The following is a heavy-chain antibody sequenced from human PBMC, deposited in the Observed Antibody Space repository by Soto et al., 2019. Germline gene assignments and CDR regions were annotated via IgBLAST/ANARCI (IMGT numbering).Heavy chain of an antibody. CDR1: GFSLSTSGVG. Sequence: SGPTLVNPTQTLTLTCTFSGFSLSTSGVGVGWIRQPPGKALEWLALIYWDDDKRYSPSLKSRLTITKDTSKNQVVLTMTNMDPVDTATYCCAHSLRGYCTNGVCYTVLYYFDYWGQGTLVTVSS. CDR2: IYWDDDK. CDR3: AHSLRGYCTNGVCYTVLYYFDY. J-gene: IGHJ4*02. V-gene: IGHV2-5*02. D-gene: IGHD2-8*01.